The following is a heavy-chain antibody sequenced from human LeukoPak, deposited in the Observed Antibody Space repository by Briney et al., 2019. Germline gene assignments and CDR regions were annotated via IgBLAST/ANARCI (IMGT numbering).Heavy chain of an antibody. J-gene: IGHJ4*02. CDR2: IWYDGSNK. Sequence: GGSLRLSCAASGFSFSSYGMHWVRQAPGEGREWVAIIWYDGSNKFYADSVKGRFTISRDNSKNTLYLQMNSLRAEDTALYFCAKKAQYNGNYPLDYWGQGTLVTVSS. CDR3: AKKAQYNGNYPLDY. CDR1: GFSFSSYG. D-gene: IGHD1-26*01. V-gene: IGHV3-33*06.